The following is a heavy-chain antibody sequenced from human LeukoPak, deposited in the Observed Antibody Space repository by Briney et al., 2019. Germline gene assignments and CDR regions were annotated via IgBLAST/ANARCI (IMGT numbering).Heavy chain of an antibody. D-gene: IGHD2-2*01. J-gene: IGHJ4*02. Sequence: GGSLRLSCAASGFTFSSYGMHWVRQAPGKGLEWVAVIWYDGSNKYYADSVKGRFTISRDNSKNTLYLQMNSLRAEDTAVYYCARALGYCSSTSCYWEAGFDYWGQGTLVTVSS. CDR3: ARALGYCSSTSCYWEAGFDY. CDR2: IWYDGSNK. V-gene: IGHV3-33*01. CDR1: GFTFSSYG.